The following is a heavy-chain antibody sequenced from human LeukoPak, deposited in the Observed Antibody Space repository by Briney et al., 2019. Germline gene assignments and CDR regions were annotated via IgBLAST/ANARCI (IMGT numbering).Heavy chain of an antibody. CDR1: GGTFGSYV. CDR3: ARGAPDICSHTSCYGV. J-gene: IGHJ4*02. Sequence: SVKVSCKASGGTFGSYVITWVRQAPGQGLEWMGGIIPIFGTANYAQKFQGRVTITAGESTSTAYMELSSLRSEDTAVYYCARGAPDICSHTSCYGVWGQGTLVTVSS. CDR2: IIPIFGTA. V-gene: IGHV1-69*13. D-gene: IGHD2-2*01.